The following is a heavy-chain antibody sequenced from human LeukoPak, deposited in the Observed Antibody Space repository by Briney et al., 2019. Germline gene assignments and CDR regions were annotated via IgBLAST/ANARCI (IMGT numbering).Heavy chain of an antibody. Sequence: SETLSLTCAVYGGSFSGYYWSWIRQPPGKGLEWIGEINHSGSTNHNPSLKSRVTISVDTSKNQFSLKLSSVTAADTAVYYCAGGVGNWFDPWGQGTLVTVSS. J-gene: IGHJ5*02. CDR3: AGGVGNWFDP. D-gene: IGHD1-26*01. CDR1: GGSFSGYY. CDR2: INHSGST. V-gene: IGHV4-34*01.